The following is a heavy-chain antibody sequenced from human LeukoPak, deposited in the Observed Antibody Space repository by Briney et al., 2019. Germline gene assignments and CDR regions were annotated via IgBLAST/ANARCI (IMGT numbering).Heavy chain of an antibody. V-gene: IGHV3-20*04. CDR1: GFTFDNYG. CDR3: ARVGIYGDYGRYFDY. CDR2: INWNGGSI. J-gene: IGHJ4*02. D-gene: IGHD4-17*01. Sequence: GGSLRLSCAASGFTFDNYGMSWVRLAPGKGLEWVSGINWNGGSIGYAHSVKGRFTISRDNAKNSLYLQMNSLRAEDSALYYCARVGIYGDYGRYFDYWGQGTLVTVSS.